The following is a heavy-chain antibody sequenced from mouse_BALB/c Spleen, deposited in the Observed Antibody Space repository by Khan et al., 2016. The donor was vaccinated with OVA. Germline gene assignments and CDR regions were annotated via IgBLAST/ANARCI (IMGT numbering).Heavy chain of an antibody. V-gene: IGHV3-8*02. J-gene: IGHJ4*01. CDR1: GDSITSGF. CDR3: ARSYGSWAMDY. D-gene: IGHD1-1*01. CDR2: ITYSGNI. Sequence: EVQLVESGPSLVKPSQTLSLTCSVTGDSITSGFWNWIRKFPGNKFEYLGYITYSGNIYYNPSLKSRISITRDTSKSQYYLQLNSVTTEDIATYYCARSYGSWAMDYWGQGTSVTVSS.